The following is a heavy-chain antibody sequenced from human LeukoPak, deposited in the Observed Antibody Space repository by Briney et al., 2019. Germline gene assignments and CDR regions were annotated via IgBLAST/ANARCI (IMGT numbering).Heavy chain of an antibody. D-gene: IGHD6-13*01. CDR1: GFTFSSYA. Sequence: GGSLRLSCAASGFTFSSYAMHWVRQAPGKGLEWVAVISYDGSNKYYADSVKGRFTISRDNAKNTLYLQMNSLRAEDTAVYYCAREKQQLGTYYYYYYMDVWGKGTTVTVSS. CDR3: AREKQQLGTYYYYYYMDV. CDR2: ISYDGSNK. J-gene: IGHJ6*03. V-gene: IGHV3-30-3*01.